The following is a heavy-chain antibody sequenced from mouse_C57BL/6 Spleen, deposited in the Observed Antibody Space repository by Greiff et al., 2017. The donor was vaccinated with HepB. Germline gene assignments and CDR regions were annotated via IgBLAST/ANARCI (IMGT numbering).Heavy chain of an antibody. Sequence: QVQLQQPGAELVKPGASVKLSCKASGYTFTSYWMHWVKQRPGQGLEWIGMIHPNSGSTNYNEKFKSKATLTVDKSSSTAYMELSSLTSEDSAVYYCDICRSDVEAWFAYWGQGTLVTVSA. J-gene: IGHJ3*01. CDR3: DICRSDVEAWFAY. CDR2: IHPNSGST. V-gene: IGHV1-64*01. D-gene: IGHD3-2*02. CDR1: GYTFTSYW.